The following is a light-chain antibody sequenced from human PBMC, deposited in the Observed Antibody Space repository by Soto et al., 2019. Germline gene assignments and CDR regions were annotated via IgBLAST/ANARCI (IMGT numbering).Light chain of an antibody. CDR1: QSLLHSNGYNY. J-gene: IGKJ1*01. V-gene: IGKV2-28*01. CDR3: MQPLQSWT. Sequence: SGMTQSPLSLLVSPGEAASISCRTSQSLLHSNGYNYLDWYLQKPGQSPQLLIYLGSNRASGVPDRFSGSGSGTDFTLKISRVEAEDVGVYYCMQPLQSWTFGQGTKVDIK. CDR2: LGS.